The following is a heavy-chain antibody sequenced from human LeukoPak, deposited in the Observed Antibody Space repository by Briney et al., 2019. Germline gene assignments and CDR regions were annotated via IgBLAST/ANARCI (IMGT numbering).Heavy chain of an antibody. CDR3: AKPTRGSGGSFLIDY. D-gene: IGHD2-15*01. CDR2: IRYDGSNK. J-gene: IGHJ4*02. Sequence: GGSLRLSCAASGFTFSSYGMHWVRQAPGRGLEWVAFIRYDGSNKYYADSVKGRFTISRDNSKNTLYLQMNSLRAEDTAVYYCAKPTRGSGGSFLIDYWGQGTLVTVSS. V-gene: IGHV3-30*02. CDR1: GFTFSSYG.